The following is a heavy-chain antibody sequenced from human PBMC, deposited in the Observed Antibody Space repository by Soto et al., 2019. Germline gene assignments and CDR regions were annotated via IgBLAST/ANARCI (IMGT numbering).Heavy chain of an antibody. J-gene: IGHJ4*02. V-gene: IGHV3-23*01. CDR1: GFTFSSYA. Sequence: EVPLLESGGGLVQPGGSLRLSCAASGFTFSSYAMSWVRQAPGKGLEWVSAISGSGGSTYYADSVKGRFTISRDNSKNTLYLQMNSLRAEDTAVYYCAKDLTEVGVVAATPGDYWGQGTLVTVSS. CDR2: ISGSGGST. CDR3: AKDLTEVGVVAATPGDY. D-gene: IGHD2-15*01.